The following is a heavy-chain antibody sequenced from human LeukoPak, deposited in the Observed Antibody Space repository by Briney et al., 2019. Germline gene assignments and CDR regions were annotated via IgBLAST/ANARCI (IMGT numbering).Heavy chain of an antibody. D-gene: IGHD2/OR15-2a*01. CDR3: VSFYETY. CDR2: MKEDGREK. CDR1: GFTFSSYW. Sequence: GGSLRLSCAASGFTFSSYWMNWVRQAPGKGLEWVATMKEDGREKYYVDSVKGRFTISKDNAKNTVYLQMNSLRAEDTAVYYCVSFYETYWGRGTLVTVSS. J-gene: IGHJ4*02. V-gene: IGHV3-7*01.